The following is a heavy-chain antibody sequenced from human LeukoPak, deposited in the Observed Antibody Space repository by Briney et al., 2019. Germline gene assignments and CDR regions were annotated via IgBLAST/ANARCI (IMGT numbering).Heavy chain of an antibody. V-gene: IGHV3-23*01. Sequence: GGSLRLSCAASGFTFSSYDMTWVRQAPGKGLEWVSVVSGNGGTTYYADSVKGRFTISRDNSKNTLYLQMNSLRAEDTAVYYCAKSPPLAAAVKASYFDYWGQGTLVTVSS. D-gene: IGHD6-13*01. CDR2: VSGNGGTT. CDR3: AKSPPLAAAVKASYFDY. CDR1: GFTFSSYD. J-gene: IGHJ4*02.